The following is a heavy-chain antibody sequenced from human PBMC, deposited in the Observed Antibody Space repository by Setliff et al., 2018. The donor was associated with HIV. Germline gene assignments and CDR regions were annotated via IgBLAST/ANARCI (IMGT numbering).Heavy chain of an antibody. V-gene: IGHV1-18*01. J-gene: IGHJ4*02. CDR1: GYTFTTYD. D-gene: IGHD4-17*01. CDR2: ISPYNGHT. Sequence: ASVKVSCKASGYTFTTYDITWVRQAPGQGLEWLGWISPYNGHTKFAQKFQGRVTMTTDTATSTAYIEVRSLRSDDTAVYYCARTDYGGNSGGNYFDYWGQGSLVTVSS. CDR3: ARTDYGGNSGGNYFDY.